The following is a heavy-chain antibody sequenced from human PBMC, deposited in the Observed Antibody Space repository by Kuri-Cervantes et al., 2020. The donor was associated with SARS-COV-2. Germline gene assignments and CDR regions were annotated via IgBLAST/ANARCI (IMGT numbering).Heavy chain of an antibody. CDR3: ARGNYYDSSGYFYYYGMDV. CDR1: GFTFSDHY. D-gene: IGHD3-22*01. CDR2: TRNKANSYTT. J-gene: IGHJ6*02. V-gene: IGHV3-72*01. Sequence: GESLKISCAASGFTFSDHYMDWVRQAPGKGLEWVGRTRNKANSYTTEYAASVKGRFTISRDDSKNSLCLQMNSLKTEDTAVYYCARGNYYDSSGYFYYYGMDVWGQGTTVTVSS.